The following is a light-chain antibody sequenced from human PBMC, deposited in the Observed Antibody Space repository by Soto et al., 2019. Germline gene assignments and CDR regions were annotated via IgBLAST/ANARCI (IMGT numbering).Light chain of an antibody. J-gene: IGKJ5*01. CDR1: QSIGSE. CDR2: DAS. CDR3: QQRYSWPIT. V-gene: IGKV3-11*01. Sequence: EIVLTQSTATLSCSAGEGATLSCRASQSIGSELAWYQQKPGQAPRLVIADASNRATGIPARFSGSGLATDFTLTIRTVEPGDVGIYYCQQRYSWPITFGQGTRLEIK.